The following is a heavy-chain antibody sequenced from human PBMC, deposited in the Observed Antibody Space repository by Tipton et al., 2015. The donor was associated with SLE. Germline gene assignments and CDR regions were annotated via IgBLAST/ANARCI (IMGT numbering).Heavy chain of an antibody. D-gene: IGHD1-14*01. J-gene: IGHJ4*02. CDR2: INHSGST. CDR3: ARSPPPGGTNPYYFDY. CDR1: GGSFSGYY. V-gene: IGHV4-34*01. Sequence: LSLTCAVYGGSFSGYYWSWIRQPPGKGLEWIGEINHSGSTNYNPSLKSRVTISVDTSKNQFSLKLSSVTAADTAVYYCARSPPPGGTNPYYFDYWGQGTLVTVSS.